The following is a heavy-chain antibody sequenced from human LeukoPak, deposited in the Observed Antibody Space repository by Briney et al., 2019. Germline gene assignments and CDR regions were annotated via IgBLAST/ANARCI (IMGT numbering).Heavy chain of an antibody. J-gene: IGHJ5*02. D-gene: IGHD3/OR15-3a*01. CDR1: GFRVSDYY. V-gene: IGHV3-66*03. Sequence: GGSLRLSCAVSGFRVSDYYMSWVRQAPGKGLEWVGLIRDSGEAFYADFARGRFAISRDESENTLYLQMNSLRVEDTAVYFCARDRSANQDWVEFDPWGQGTPVIVSS. CDR3: ARDRSANQDWVEFDP. CDR2: IRDSGEA.